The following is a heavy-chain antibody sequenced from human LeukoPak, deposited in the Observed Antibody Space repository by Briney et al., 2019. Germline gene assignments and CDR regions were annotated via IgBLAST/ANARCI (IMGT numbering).Heavy chain of an antibody. CDR1: GFTFSSYA. J-gene: IGHJ3*02. CDR3: AKDQAGYCSSTSCYSTTFVI. Sequence: GGSLRLSCAASGFTFSSYAMSWVRQAPGKGLEWVSAISGSGGSTYYADSVKGRFTISRDNSKNTLYLQMNSLRAEDTAVYYCAKDQAGYCSSTSCYSTTFVIWGQGTMVTVSS. V-gene: IGHV3-23*01. CDR2: ISGSGGST. D-gene: IGHD2-2*02.